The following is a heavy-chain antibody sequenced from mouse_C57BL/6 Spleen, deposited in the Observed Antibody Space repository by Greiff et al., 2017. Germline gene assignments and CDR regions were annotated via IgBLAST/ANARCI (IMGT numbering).Heavy chain of an antibody. CDR3: ASSSTGTYFDV. CDR2: IDPSDSYT. J-gene: IGHJ1*03. Sequence: QVQLQQPGAELVMPGASVKLSCKASGYTFTSYWMHWVKQRPGQGLEWIGEIDPSDSYTNYNQKFKGKSTLTVDKSSSTAYMQLSSLTSEDSAVYYCASSSTGTYFDVWGTGTTVTVSS. V-gene: IGHV1-69*01. CDR1: GYTFTSYW. D-gene: IGHD4-1*01.